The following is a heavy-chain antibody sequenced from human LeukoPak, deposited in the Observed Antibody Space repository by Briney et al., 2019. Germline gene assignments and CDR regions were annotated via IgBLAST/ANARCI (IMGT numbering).Heavy chain of an antibody. D-gene: IGHD1-26*01. J-gene: IGHJ4*02. CDR1: GFTVSSNY. V-gene: IGHV3-66*02. CDR3: AREPSGTYWLDY. Sequence: GGSLRLSCAASGFTVSSNYMSWVRQAPGKGLEWVSVIYSAGSTYYADSVKGRFTISRDNSKNTLYLQMNSLRAEDTAVYYCAREPSGTYWLDYWGQGPLVTVSS. CDR2: IYSAGST.